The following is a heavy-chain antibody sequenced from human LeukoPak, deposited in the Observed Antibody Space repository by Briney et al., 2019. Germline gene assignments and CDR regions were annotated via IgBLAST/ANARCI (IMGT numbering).Heavy chain of an antibody. Sequence: SETLSLTRAVSGGSISSGGYSWSWIRQPPGRGLEWIGYIYHSGSTYYNPSLKSRVTMSVDTSKNQFSLKLSSVTAADTAVYYCARDRAHYYDRVELGYFDYWGQGTLVTVSS. D-gene: IGHD3-22*01. CDR1: GGSISSGGYS. CDR2: IYHSGST. V-gene: IGHV4-30-2*01. J-gene: IGHJ4*02. CDR3: ARDRAHYYDRVELGYFDY.